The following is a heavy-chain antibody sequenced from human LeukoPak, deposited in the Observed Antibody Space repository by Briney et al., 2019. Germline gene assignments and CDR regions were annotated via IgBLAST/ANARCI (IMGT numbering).Heavy chain of an antibody. V-gene: IGHV4-34*01. J-gene: IGHJ4*02. CDR1: GGSFSGYY. D-gene: IGHD5-12*01. CDR3: ARYRGASGYHFDY. Sequence: PSETLSLTCAVYGGSFSGYYCSWIRQPPGKGLEWIGEIYRSGSTNYNPSLKSRVTISVDKSKNQFSLKLSSVTAADTAMYYCARYRGASGYHFDYWGQGTLVTVSS. CDR2: IYRSGST.